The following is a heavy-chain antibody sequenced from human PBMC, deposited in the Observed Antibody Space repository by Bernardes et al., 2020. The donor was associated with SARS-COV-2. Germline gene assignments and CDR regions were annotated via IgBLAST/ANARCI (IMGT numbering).Heavy chain of an antibody. CDR3: ARDPTGSDFWSGGLYNFYGLDV. D-gene: IGHD3-3*01. Sequence: GGSLRLSCAASGFNFSNYAIHWVRQAPGKGLEWVAIISYDGRNEYYAVSVKGRFTISRDNSKNTLFLQMNSLRFEDTAVYYCARDPTGSDFWSGGLYNFYGLDVWGHGTTVTVSS. V-gene: IGHV3-30*04. J-gene: IGHJ6*02. CDR2: ISYDGRNE. CDR1: GFNFSNYA.